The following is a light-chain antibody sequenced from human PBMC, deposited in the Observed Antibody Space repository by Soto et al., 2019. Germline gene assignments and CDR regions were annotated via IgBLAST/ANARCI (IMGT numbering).Light chain of an antibody. CDR1: QDINNF. CDR2: DAS. Sequence: DIPITRSPSSLSSSVGDLITITCQASQDINNFVNWYQQKPGKAPKLLIYDASTLKTGVPSRFSGSGSGTDFRFTISSLQPEDFATYYCQQSDDLPTFGQGTRLENK. J-gene: IGKJ5*01. CDR3: QQSDDLPT. V-gene: IGKV1-33*01.